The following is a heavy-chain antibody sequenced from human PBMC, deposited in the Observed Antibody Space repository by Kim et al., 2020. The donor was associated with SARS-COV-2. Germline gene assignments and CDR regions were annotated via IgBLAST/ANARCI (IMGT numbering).Heavy chain of an antibody. V-gene: IGHV1-18*01. CDR3: VRSAYENLTGYYRH. CDR1: GYTFTSYG. CDR2: ISAYNGKT. J-gene: IGHJ4*02. D-gene: IGHD3-9*01. Sequence: ASVKVSCKASGYTFTSYGISWVRQAPGQGLEWMGWISAYNGKTNYGQKVQGRVTMTTDTSTSTAYMELRSLRSDDTAVYYCVRSAYENLTGYYRHWGQGTLVTVSS.